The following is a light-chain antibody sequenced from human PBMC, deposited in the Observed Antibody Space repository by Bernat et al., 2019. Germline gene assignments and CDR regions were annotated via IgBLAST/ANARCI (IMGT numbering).Light chain of an antibody. CDR2: SNN. Sequence: QSVLTQPPSASGTPGQRVTISCSGSSSNIGSNTVNWYQQLPGTAPKLLIYSNNQRPSGVPDRFSGSKSGTSSSLAISGLQSEDEAHYYCAAWYDSLNGPVFGGGTKLTVL. J-gene: IGLJ3*02. CDR3: AAWYDSLNGPV. V-gene: IGLV1-44*01. CDR1: SSNIGSNT.